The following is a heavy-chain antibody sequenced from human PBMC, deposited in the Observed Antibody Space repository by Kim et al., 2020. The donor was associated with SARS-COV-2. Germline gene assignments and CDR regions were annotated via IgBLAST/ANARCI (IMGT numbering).Heavy chain of an antibody. J-gene: IGHJ5*02. Sequence: ASGKVSCKASGYTFTSYDINWVRQATGQGLEWMGWMNPNSGDTGYAQKFQGRVSMTRNTSVSTAYMERSSLRSDDTAVYYCARAHRGRSGWLGPWGQGT. V-gene: IGHV1-8*01. CDR1: GYTFTSYD. CDR2: MNPNSGDT. CDR3: ARAHRGRSGWLGP. D-gene: IGHD6-25*01.